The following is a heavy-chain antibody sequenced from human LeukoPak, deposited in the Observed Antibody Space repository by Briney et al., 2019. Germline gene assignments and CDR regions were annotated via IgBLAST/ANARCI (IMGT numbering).Heavy chain of an antibody. CDR2: ISGSGGST. CDR1: GFTFSSYA. CDR3: ASRVAATTWDY. J-gene: IGHJ4*02. D-gene: IGHD1-26*01. Sequence: GGSLRLSCAASGFTFSSYAMSWVRQAPGKGLEWVSAISGSGGSTYYADSVKGRFTMSRDNAKNSFYLQMNGLRGDDTAVYYCASRVAATTWDYWGQGTLVTVST. V-gene: IGHV3-23*01.